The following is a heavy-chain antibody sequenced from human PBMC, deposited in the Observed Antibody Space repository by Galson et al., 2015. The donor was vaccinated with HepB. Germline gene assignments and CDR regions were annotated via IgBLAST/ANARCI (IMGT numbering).Heavy chain of an antibody. CDR2: IYSSGVST. CDR1: GSTFTNYH. J-gene: IGHJ4*02. D-gene: IGHD2/OR15-2a*01. V-gene: IGHV1-46*01. CDR3: ARELPHEYNFDY. Sequence: SVKVSCKASGSTFTNYHMHWVRQAPGQGLEWMGLIYSSGVSTTYAQRFQGRVTMTRDTSTTTVYMDLSSLRSEDTAVYYCARELPHEYNFDYWGQGTLVTVSS.